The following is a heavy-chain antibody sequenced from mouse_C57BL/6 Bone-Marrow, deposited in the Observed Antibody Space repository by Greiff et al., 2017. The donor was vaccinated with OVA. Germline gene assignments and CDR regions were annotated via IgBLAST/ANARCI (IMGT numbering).Heavy chain of an antibody. CDR2: INYDGSST. CDR1: GFTFSDYY. CDR3: AREDYGSSYGY. Sequence: EVKLVESEGGLVQPGSSMKLSCTASGFTFSDYYMAWVRQVPEKGLEWVANINYDGSSTYYLDSLKSRFIISRDNAKNILYLQMSSLKSEDTATYYCAREDYGSSYGYWGQGTTLTVSS. J-gene: IGHJ2*01. V-gene: IGHV5-16*01. D-gene: IGHD1-1*01.